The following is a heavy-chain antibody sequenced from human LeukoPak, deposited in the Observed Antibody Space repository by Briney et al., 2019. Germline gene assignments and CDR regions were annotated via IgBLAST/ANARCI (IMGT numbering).Heavy chain of an antibody. CDR2: ISGSGGST. CDR1: GFSFSSYG. V-gene: IGHV3-23*01. Sequence: QPGGSLRLSCAASGFSFSSYGMHWVRQAPGKGLEWVSAISGSGGSTYYADSVKGRFTISRDNSKNTLYLQMNSLRAEDTAVYYCAKLQSRGAHCNGDCYFDNWGQGTLVTVSS. J-gene: IGHJ4*02. CDR3: AKLQSRGAHCNGDCYFDN. D-gene: IGHD2-21*02.